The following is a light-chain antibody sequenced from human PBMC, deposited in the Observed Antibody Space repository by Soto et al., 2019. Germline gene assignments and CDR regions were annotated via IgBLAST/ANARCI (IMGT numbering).Light chain of an antibody. CDR1: ETVDSF. CDR2: EAS. CDR3: QQRKKWPPLT. V-gene: IGKV3-11*01. J-gene: IGKJ4*01. Sequence: EIVLTQSPATLSLSPGERAALSCRASETVDSFLAWYQQKPGQAPRLLIYEASKRATGIPARFSGSGSGTDFTLTISSLEPEDFAVYYCQQRKKWPPLTFGGGTKVEIK.